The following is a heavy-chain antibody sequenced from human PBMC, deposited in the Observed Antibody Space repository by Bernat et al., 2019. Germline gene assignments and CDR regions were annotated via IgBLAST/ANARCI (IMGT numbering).Heavy chain of an antibody. J-gene: IGHJ6*03. V-gene: IGHV1-18*01. Sequence: QVQLVQSGAEVKKPGASVKVSCEASGYTFTSYGISWVRQAPGQGLEWMGWISAYNGNTNYAQKLPGRVTMTTDTSTSTAYMELRSLRSDDTAVYYCARDLTMDTAMERYLDVWGKGTTVTVSS. D-gene: IGHD5-18*01. CDR1: GYTFTSYG. CDR3: ARDLTMDTAMERYLDV. CDR2: ISAYNGNT.